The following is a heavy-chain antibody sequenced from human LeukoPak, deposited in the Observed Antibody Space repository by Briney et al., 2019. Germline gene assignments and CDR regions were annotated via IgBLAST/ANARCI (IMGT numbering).Heavy chain of an antibody. D-gene: IGHD3-22*01. Sequence: PGGSLRLSCAASGFTFSSYWMHWVRQAPGKGLVWVSRINSDGSSTSYADSVKGRFTISRDNAKNTLYLQMNSLRAEDTAVYYCARSQRYYDSSGYRTDPFDYWGQGTLVTVSS. CDR2: INSDGSST. CDR3: ARSQRYYDSSGYRTDPFDY. CDR1: GFTFSSYW. J-gene: IGHJ4*02. V-gene: IGHV3-74*01.